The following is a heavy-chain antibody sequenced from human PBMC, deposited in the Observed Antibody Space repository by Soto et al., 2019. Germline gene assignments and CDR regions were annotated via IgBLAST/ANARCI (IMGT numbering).Heavy chain of an antibody. J-gene: IGHJ5*01. D-gene: IGHD2-2*01. CDR1: GFSLSTSGVG. CDR3: AFTRGYCTTNSCHKWSES. Sequence: SGPTLVNPTQTLTLTCTVSGFSLSTSGVGVGWIRQPPGKALEWLALIYWDDYKHYSPSLKSRLIITRGASKNQVVLTVTNLDPVDTGTYYCAFTRGYCTTNSCHKWSESWGQGTLVTVSS. CDR2: IYWDDYK. V-gene: IGHV2-5*02.